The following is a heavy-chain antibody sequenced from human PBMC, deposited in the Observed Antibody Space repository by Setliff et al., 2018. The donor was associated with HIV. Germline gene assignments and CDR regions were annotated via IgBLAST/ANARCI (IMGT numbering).Heavy chain of an antibody. V-gene: IGHV3-48*01. Sequence: GGSLRLSCAASGFSFRSYAVSWVRQAPGKGLESVAFIYPSGAPNYYADSVRGRFIISRDNDKNTLSLQMNSLTADDAGVFYCARSRPLPGVTPDYWGQGTLVTVSS. CDR2: IYPSGAPN. J-gene: IGHJ4*02. CDR1: GFSFRSYA. CDR3: ARSRPLPGVTPDY. D-gene: IGHD2-21*02.